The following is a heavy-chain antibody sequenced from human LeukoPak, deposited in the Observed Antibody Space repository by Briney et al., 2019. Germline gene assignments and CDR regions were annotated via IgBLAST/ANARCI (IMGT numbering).Heavy chain of an antibody. D-gene: IGHD3-22*01. CDR2: IYTSGST. J-gene: IGHJ4*02. V-gene: IGHV4-4*07. CDR1: GGSISSYY. CDR3: ARDLDYYDSSGYAY. Sequence: SETLSLTCTVSGGSISSYYWSWIRQPAGKGLEWIGRIYTSGSTNYNPSLKGRVTMSVDTSKNQFSLKLSSVTAADTAVYYCARDLDYYDSSGYAYWGQGTLVTVSS.